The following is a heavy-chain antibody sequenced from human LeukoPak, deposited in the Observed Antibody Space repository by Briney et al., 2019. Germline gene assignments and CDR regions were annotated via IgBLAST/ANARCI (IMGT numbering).Heavy chain of an antibody. Sequence: SETLSLTCTVSGGSISSSSYYWSWIRQPAGKGLEWIGRIYTSGSTNYNPSLKSRVTISVDTSKNQFSLKLSSVTAADTAVYYCARDGMATISVWFDPWGQGTLVTVSS. CDR1: GGSISSSSYY. CDR2: IYTSGST. V-gene: IGHV4-61*02. J-gene: IGHJ5*02. D-gene: IGHD5-24*01. CDR3: ARDGMATISVWFDP.